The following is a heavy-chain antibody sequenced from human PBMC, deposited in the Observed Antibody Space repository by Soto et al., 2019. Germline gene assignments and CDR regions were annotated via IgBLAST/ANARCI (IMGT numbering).Heavy chain of an antibody. CDR1: GFTFDDYG. CDR2: INWNGGST. J-gene: IGHJ5*02. CDR3: ARMGDFWSGPGELDP. Sequence: GGSLRLSCAASGFTFDDYGMSWVRQAPGKGLEWVSGINWNGGSTGYADSVKGRFTISRDNAKNSLYLQMNSLRAEDTAVYYCARMGDFWSGPGELDPWGQGTLVTVSS. D-gene: IGHD3-3*01. V-gene: IGHV3-20*04.